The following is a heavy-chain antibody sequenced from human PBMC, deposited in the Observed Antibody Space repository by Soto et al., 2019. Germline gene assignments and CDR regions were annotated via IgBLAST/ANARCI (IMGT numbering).Heavy chain of an antibody. D-gene: IGHD3-10*01. CDR1: GYTFTSYD. CDR2: MNPNSGNT. V-gene: IGHV1-8*01. Sequence: QVQLVQSGAEVKKPGASVKVSCKASGYTFTSYDINWVRQATGQGLEWMGWMNPNSGNTGYAQKFQGRVTMTRNTSISTADMELSSLRSEDTAVYYCARTPTWIGVSWFDPWGQGTLVTVSS. CDR3: ARTPTWIGVSWFDP. J-gene: IGHJ5*02.